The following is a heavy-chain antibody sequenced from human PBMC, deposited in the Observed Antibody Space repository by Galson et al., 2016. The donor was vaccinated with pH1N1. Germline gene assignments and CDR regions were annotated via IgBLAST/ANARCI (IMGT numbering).Heavy chain of an antibody. D-gene: IGHD5-18*01. V-gene: IGHV2-70*11. CDR3: ARTTSYGPKLDY. J-gene: IGHJ4*02. Sequence: ALVKPTQTLTLTCTFSGFSLRSSGMCVSWIRQPPGKALEWLARIDWDDDKYYTTSLKTRLTISKDTSKNQVVLTMTNMDPVDTATYYCARTTSYGPKLDYWGQGILVTVSS. CDR2: IDWDDDK. CDR1: GFSLRSSGMC.